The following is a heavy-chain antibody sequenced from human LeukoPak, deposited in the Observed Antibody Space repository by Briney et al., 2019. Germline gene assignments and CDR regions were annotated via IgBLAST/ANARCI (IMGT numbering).Heavy chain of an antibody. D-gene: IGHD3-22*01. Sequence: SGTLSLTCAVSGGSISSSNWWSWVRQPPGKGLEWIGEIYHSGSTNYNPSLKSRVTISVDKSKNQFSLKLSSVTAADTAVYYCASRSPYYYDSAAYWGQGTLVTASS. CDR1: GGSISSSNW. CDR3: ASRSPYYYDSAAY. V-gene: IGHV4-4*02. CDR2: IYHSGST. J-gene: IGHJ4*02.